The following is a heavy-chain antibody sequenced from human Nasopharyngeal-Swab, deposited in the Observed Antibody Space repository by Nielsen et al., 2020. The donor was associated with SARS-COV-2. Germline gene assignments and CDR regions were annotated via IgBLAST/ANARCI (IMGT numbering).Heavy chain of an antibody. Sequence: SGPTLLNPTQTLTLTCSFSGFSLSSSGMRVSWIRHPPGKALEWLARIDWDDDKFYSTSLKTRLTISKDTSKNRVVLTMTNMDPVDTATYYCARVDVDTSMTHWGQGTLVTVSS. V-gene: IGHV2-70*04. D-gene: IGHD5-18*01. CDR3: ARVDVDTSMTH. J-gene: IGHJ4*02. CDR2: IDWDDDK. CDR1: GFSLSSSGMR.